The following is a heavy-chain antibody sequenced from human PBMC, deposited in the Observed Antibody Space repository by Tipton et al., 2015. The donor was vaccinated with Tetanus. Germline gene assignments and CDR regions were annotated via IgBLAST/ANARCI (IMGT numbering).Heavy chain of an antibody. D-gene: IGHD4-17*01. CDR3: ARDRDGDYAAFDY. CDR2: ISDSGTAGDSTT. V-gene: IGHV3-23*01. CDR1: GFIFTNYA. Sequence: SLRLSCAASGFIFTNYAISWIRQAPGKRLEWVSAISDSGTAGDSTTYYADSVKGRFTVSRDNSKNTLYLQMNSLRAEDTAVYYCARDRDGDYAAFDYWGQGTLVTVSS. J-gene: IGHJ4*02.